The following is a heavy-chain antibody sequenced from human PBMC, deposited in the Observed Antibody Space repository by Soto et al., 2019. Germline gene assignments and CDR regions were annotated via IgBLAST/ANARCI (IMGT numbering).Heavy chain of an antibody. J-gene: IGHJ3*02. CDR1: GYTFITDA. CDR2: IRGSGGNT. Sequence: EVQLLESGGGLVQPWGSLRLSCAASGYTFITDAMSWVRQATGKGLEWVATIRGSGGNTHYADSVKGRFTPSRDNSENTVYLQMNTLRAEDTAVYYCARVKAQILSSGWYGGDDIWGHGTMVTVSS. V-gene: IGHV3-23*01. D-gene: IGHD6-19*01. CDR3: ARVKAQILSSGWYGGDDI.